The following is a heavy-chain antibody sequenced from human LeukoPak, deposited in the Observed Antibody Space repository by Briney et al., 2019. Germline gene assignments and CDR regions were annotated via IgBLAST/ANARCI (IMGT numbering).Heavy chain of an antibody. J-gene: IGHJ4*02. V-gene: IGHV3-74*01. CDR3: ARYGLGELPFDY. D-gene: IGHD1-7*01. CDR1: GFTFSSHW. Sequence: GGSLRLSCAASGFTFSSHWMHWVRQAPGKGLVWVSRINTDGSTTNYADSVKGRFTVSRDNAKNTLYLQMNSLRAEDTAVYYCARYGLGELPFDYWGQGTLVTVSS. CDR2: INTDGSTT.